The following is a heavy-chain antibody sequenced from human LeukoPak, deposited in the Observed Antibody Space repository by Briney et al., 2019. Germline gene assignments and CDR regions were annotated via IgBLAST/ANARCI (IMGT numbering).Heavy chain of an antibody. Sequence: GGSLRLSCAASGFTFSSSAMSWVRQAPGKGLEWVSSISGSAGSTYYADSVKGRFTISRDNSKNTLYLQMNSLRAEDTAVYFCAKAPGGIVGYWGQGTLVTVSS. CDR3: AKAPGGIVGY. CDR2: ISGSAGST. D-gene: IGHD3-16*01. J-gene: IGHJ4*02. V-gene: IGHV3-23*01. CDR1: GFTFSSSA.